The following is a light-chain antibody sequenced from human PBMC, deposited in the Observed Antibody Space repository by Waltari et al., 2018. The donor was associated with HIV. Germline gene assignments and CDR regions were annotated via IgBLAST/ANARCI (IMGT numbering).Light chain of an antibody. J-gene: IGKJ1*01. CDR2: WAS. Sequence: DIVMTQSPDSLAVSLGERATLNCKSSQSLLYSANNKNFLAWYQQKPRQPPKLLIYWASIRASGVPDRFRASGSGTDFTLTINSLQAEDVAVYYCEQYYNTLWTFGQGTKVEIK. CDR3: EQYYNTLWT. V-gene: IGKV4-1*01. CDR1: QSLLYSANNKNF.